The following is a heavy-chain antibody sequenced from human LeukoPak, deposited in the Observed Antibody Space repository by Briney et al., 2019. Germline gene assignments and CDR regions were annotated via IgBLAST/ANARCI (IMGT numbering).Heavy chain of an antibody. Sequence: ASVKVSCKASGYTFTSYDINWVRQATGQGLEWMGWMNPNSGNTGYAQKFQGRVTITRNTSISTAYMELSSLRSEDTAVYYCARAVSITIFGVVTYYYFDYWGQGTLVTVSS. V-gene: IGHV1-8*03. CDR3: ARAVSITIFGVVTYYYFDY. D-gene: IGHD3-3*01. J-gene: IGHJ4*02. CDR1: GYTFTSYD. CDR2: MNPNSGNT.